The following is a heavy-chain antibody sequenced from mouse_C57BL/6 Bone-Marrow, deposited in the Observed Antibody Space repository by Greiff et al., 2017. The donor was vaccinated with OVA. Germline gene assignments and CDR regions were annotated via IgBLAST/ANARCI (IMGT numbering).Heavy chain of an antibody. CDR1: GYTFTSYW. J-gene: IGHJ1*03. CDR3: ARSFITTVDLLYWYFDV. Sequence: VQLQQPGAELVKPGASVKMSCKASGYTFTSYWITWVKQRPGQGLEWIGDIYPGSGSTNYNEKFKSKATLTVDTSSSTAYMQLSSLTSEDSAVYYCARSFITTVDLLYWYFDVWGTGTTVTVSS. D-gene: IGHD1-1*01. CDR2: IYPGSGST. V-gene: IGHV1-55*01.